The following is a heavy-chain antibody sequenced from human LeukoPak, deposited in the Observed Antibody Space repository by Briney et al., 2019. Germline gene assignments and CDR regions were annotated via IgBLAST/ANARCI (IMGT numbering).Heavy chain of an antibody. Sequence: SDTLSLTCAVYGGSFSGYYWSWIRQPPGKGLEWIGEINHSGSTLYNPSLKSRVTISVATSKNQFSLKLSSVIAAATAVYYCARVSGYDWESFFDYWGQGTLVTVSS. D-gene: IGHD5-12*01. CDR3: ARVSGYDWESFFDY. V-gene: IGHV4-34*01. CDR2: INHSGST. CDR1: GGSFSGYY. J-gene: IGHJ4*02.